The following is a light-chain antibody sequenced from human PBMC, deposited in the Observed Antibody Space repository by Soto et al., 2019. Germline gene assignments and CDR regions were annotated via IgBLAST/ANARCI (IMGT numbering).Light chain of an antibody. Sequence: DIQMTESPSSLSASVGDRVTISCRTSQSISSYLNWYQQKPGKAPKLLIYAASSLQSGVPSRFSGSGSGTDFTLTISSLQPEDYATYYCQQSYNAPFNFGPGTKVDI. CDR3: QQSYNAPFN. V-gene: IGKV1-39*01. CDR2: AAS. CDR1: QSISSY. J-gene: IGKJ3*01.